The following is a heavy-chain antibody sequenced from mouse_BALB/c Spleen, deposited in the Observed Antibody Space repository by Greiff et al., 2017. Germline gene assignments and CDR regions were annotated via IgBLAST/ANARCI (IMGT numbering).Heavy chain of an antibody. V-gene: IGHV2-9-2*01. CDR3: VRAGLSWFAY. J-gene: IGHJ3*01. Sequence: QVQLQQSGPGLVAPSQSLSITCTVSGFSLTSYDISWIRQPPGKGLEWLGVIWTGGGTNYNSAFMSRLSISKDNSKSQVFLKMNSLQTDDTAIYYCVRAGLSWFAYWGQGTLVTVSA. CDR1: GFSLTSYD. CDR2: IWTGGGT. D-gene: IGHD6-5*01.